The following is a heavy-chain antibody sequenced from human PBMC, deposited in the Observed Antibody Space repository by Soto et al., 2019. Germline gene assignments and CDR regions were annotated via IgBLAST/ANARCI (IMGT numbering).Heavy chain of an antibody. CDR3: ARELVVIQSRYFDY. J-gene: IGHJ4*02. V-gene: IGHV4-34*01. D-gene: IGHD3-22*01. Sequence: SETLSLTCAAYGGSFSGYYWSWIRQPPGKGLEWIGEINHSGSTNYNPSLKSRVTISVDTSKNQFSLKLSSVTAADTAVYYCARELVVIQSRYFDYWGQGTLVTVSS. CDR2: INHSGST. CDR1: GGSFSGYY.